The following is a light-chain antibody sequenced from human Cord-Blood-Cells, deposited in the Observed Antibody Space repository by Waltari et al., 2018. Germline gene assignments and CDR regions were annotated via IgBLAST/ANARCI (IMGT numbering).Light chain of an antibody. CDR3: QQYNIWPPLT. Sequence: EIVMTQSPATLSLSPGERATLSCRASQSVSSNLALYQQKPCQAPRPLIYGASTRATGIPARFSGSGSGTEFTLTISSLQSEGFAVYYCQQYNIWPPLTFGGGTKVEIK. CDR2: GAS. J-gene: IGKJ4*02. CDR1: QSVSSN. V-gene: IGKV3-15*01.